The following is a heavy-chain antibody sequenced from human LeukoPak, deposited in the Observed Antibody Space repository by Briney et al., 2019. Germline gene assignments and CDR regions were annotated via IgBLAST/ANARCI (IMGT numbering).Heavy chain of an antibody. V-gene: IGHV4-38-2*01. CDR3: ARLGSYLSAFDI. Sequence: SETLSLTCAVSGYSISSGYYWGWIRQPPGKGLEWIGSIYHSGSTYYNPSLKSRVTISVDTSKNQFSLKLSSVTAADTAMYYCARLGSYLSAFDIWGQGTMVTVSS. D-gene: IGHD1-26*01. CDR2: IYHSGST. CDR1: GYSISSGYY. J-gene: IGHJ3*02.